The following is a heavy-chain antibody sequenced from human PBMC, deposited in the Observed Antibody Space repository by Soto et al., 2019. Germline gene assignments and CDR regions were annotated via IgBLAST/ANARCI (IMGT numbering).Heavy chain of an antibody. J-gene: IGHJ5*02. CDR2: INHSGST. CDR3: ARGVRQLWFIWFDP. Sequence: SETLSLTCAVYGGSFSGYYWSWIRQPPGKGLEWIGEINHSGSTNYNPSLKSRVTISVDTSKNQFSLKLSSVTAADTAVYYGARGVRQLWFIWFDPWGQGTLVTVS. D-gene: IGHD5-18*01. CDR1: GGSFSGYY. V-gene: IGHV4-34*01.